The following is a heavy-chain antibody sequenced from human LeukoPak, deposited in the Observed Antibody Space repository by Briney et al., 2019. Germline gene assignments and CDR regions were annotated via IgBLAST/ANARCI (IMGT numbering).Heavy chain of an antibody. D-gene: IGHD5-24*01. J-gene: IGHJ4*02. Sequence: GGSLRLSCAASGFTVSSNYMSWVRQRPGKGLECLAVISGDASETYYASSVKGRFTISRDNSKNTLYLQMNSLRDDDTAIYYCARNGGGGYNQIDFWGQGTLVTVSS. V-gene: IGHV3-30*03. CDR2: ISGDASET. CDR3: ARNGGGGYNQIDF. CDR1: GFTVSSNY.